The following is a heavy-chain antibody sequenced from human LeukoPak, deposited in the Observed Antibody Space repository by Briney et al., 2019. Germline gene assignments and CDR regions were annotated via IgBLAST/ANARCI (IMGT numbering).Heavy chain of an antibody. D-gene: IGHD3-22*01. Sequence: GGSLRLSCAASGFTFDDYAMHWVRQVPGKGLEWVSRINNDGSSTTYADSVKGRFTISRDNAKNTLFLQMNSLRAEDTAVYYCVRDLELVYYDTSAYEYWGQRNLVTVSS. V-gene: IGHV3-74*01. CDR2: INNDGSST. CDR1: GFTFDDYA. CDR3: VRDLELVYYDTSAYEY. J-gene: IGHJ4*02.